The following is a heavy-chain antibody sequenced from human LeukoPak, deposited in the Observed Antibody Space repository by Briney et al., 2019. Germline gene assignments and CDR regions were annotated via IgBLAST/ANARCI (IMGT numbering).Heavy chain of an antibody. D-gene: IGHD3-3*01. CDR3: AKTARYLWCGYSYFDY. Sequence: GGSLRLSCAASGFTFSSYGMHWVRQAPGKGLEWVAVIWYDGSNKYYADSVKGRFTISRDNSKNTLYLQMNSLRAEDTAVYYCAKTARYLWCGYSYFDYWGQGTLVTVSS. V-gene: IGHV3-33*06. CDR2: IWYDGSNK. CDR1: GFTFSSYG. J-gene: IGHJ4*02.